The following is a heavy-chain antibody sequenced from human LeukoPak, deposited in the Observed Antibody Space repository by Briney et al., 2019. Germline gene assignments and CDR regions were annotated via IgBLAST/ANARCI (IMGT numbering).Heavy chain of an antibody. CDR2: IYINGDT. V-gene: IGHV4-4*09. J-gene: IGHJ5*02. Sequence: PSETLSLTCTASGDSISSFYWSWIRQAPGKGLECIGFIYINGDTSYNPSLKGRATLSLDTSKNQFSLRLTSVTAADTAVYYCAKTARTFASWGPGTLVTVSS. CDR3: AKTARTFAS. D-gene: IGHD1-7*01. CDR1: GDSISSFY.